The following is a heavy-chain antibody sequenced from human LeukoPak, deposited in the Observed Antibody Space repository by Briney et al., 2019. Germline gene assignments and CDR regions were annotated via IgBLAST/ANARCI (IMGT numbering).Heavy chain of an antibody. Sequence: GGSLRLSCAASGFTFSTYAMSWVRQAPGKGLEWVSAISGSGGSTYYADSVKGRFTISRDNSRNTLYLQMNSPRAEDTAVYYCAKGVRRSSDYSSPVDYWGQGTLVTVSS. V-gene: IGHV3-23*01. CDR3: AKGVRRSSDYSSPVDY. CDR1: GFTFSTYA. CDR2: ISGSGGST. D-gene: IGHD3-22*01. J-gene: IGHJ4*02.